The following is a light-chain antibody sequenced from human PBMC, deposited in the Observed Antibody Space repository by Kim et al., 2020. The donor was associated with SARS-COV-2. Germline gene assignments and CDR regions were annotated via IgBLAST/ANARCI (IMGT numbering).Light chain of an antibody. V-gene: IGLV3-1*01. J-gene: IGLJ2*01. CDR2: QDS. Sequence: SYELTQPPSVSVSPGQTASITCSGDKLGDKYACWYQQKPGQSPMPVIYQDSKRPSGIPERFSGSNSGNTATLTISGTQAMDEADYYCQAWDSSSVVFGGG. CDR3: QAWDSSSVV. CDR1: KLGDKY.